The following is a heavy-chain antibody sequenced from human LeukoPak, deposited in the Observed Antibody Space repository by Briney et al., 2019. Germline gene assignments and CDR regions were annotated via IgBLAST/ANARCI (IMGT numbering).Heavy chain of an antibody. D-gene: IGHD2-15*01. CDR1: GGSVSSGTYY. V-gene: IGHV4-61*01. CDR3: ARVSKMAGWIDY. CDR2: IFYNGNT. Sequence: SETLSLTRTVSGGSVSSGTYYWTWIRQSPGKGLEWIGYIFYNGNTDYNPSHKIRVTISVDTSKNQFSLRLTSVTAADTAVYYCARVSKMAGWIDYWGQGTLVTVSS. J-gene: IGHJ4*02.